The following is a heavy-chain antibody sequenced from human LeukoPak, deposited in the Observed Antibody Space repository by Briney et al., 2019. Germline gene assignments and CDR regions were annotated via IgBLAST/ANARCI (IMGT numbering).Heavy chain of an antibody. CDR2: IYSGGGT. D-gene: IGHD6-19*01. CDR1: GFTVSNNY. Sequence: GGSLTLSCAASGFTVSNNYMSWVRQAPGKWLEWVSFIYSGGGTYYPDSVKGRFTISRDNSKNTLYLQMNSLRAEDTAVYYCARDSSGPLYWGQGILVTVSS. CDR3: ARDSSGPLY. J-gene: IGHJ4*02. V-gene: IGHV3-66*01.